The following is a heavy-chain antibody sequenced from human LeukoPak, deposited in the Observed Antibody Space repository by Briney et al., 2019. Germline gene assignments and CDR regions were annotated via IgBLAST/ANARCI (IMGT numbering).Heavy chain of an antibody. J-gene: IGHJ5*02. CDR3: ARQSLGPSRSGSSHNWFDP. CDR1: GGSITSYY. D-gene: IGHD3-10*01. V-gene: IGHV4-59*08. Sequence: PSETLSLTCTVSGGSITSYYWSWIRQPPGKGLEWIGFIYYSGSTNYNPSLKSRVTISVDTPKNQFSLKLSSVTAADTAVYYCARQSLGPSRSGSSHNWFDPWGQGTLVTVSS. CDR2: IYYSGST.